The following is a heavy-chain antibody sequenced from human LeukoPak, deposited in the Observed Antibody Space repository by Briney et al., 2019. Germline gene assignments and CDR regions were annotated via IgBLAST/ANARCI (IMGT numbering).Heavy chain of an antibody. CDR1: GFTFSSYS. CDR2: INHSGST. D-gene: IGHD6-13*01. Sequence: GSLRLSCAASGFTFSSYSMNWVRQPPGKGLEWIGEINHSGSTNYNPSLKSRVTISVDTSKNQFSLKLSSVTAADTAVYYCARVSRRWYSRLFDYWGQGTLVTVSS. CDR3: ARVSRRWYSRLFDY. V-gene: IGHV4-34*01. J-gene: IGHJ4*02.